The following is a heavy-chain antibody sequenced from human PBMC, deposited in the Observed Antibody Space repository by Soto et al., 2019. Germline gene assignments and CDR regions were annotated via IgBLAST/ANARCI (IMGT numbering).Heavy chain of an antibody. V-gene: IGHV3-9*01. CDR1: GFTFDDYA. J-gene: IGHJ4*02. Sequence: GGSLRLSCAASGFTFDDYAMHWVRQAPGKGLEWVSGISWNSGSIGYADSVKGRFTISRDNAKNSLYLQMNSLRAEDTALYYCAKDLETYCSSTSCYAALDYWGQGTLVTVSS. CDR3: AKDLETYCSSTSCYAALDY. CDR2: ISWNSGSI. D-gene: IGHD2-2*01.